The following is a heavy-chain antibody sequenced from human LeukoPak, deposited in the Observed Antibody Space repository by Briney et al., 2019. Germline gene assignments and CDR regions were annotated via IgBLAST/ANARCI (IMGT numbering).Heavy chain of an antibody. CDR2: INPNSGGT. V-gene: IGHV1-2*02. J-gene: IGHJ4*02. CDR1: GYTFTGYN. Sequence: ASVKVSCKGSGYTFTGYNMQWLRQAPGQGLEWMGWINPNSGGTNYAQKFQGRVTMTRDTSISTAYMELSRLRSDDTAVYYCARDGHFDCWGQGTLVTVSS. CDR3: ARDGHFDC.